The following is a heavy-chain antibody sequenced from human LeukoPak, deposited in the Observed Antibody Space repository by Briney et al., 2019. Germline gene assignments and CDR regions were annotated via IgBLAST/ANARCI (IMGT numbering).Heavy chain of an antibody. Sequence: GESLKISCKGSGYSFTKFWIGWVRQMPGKGLEWMGIIYPGDSDTRYSPSFQGQVTISADKSISTAYLQRSSLKASDTAMYYCARHSATGTHPLASDYWGQGTLVTVSS. CDR2: IYPGDSDT. CDR1: GYSFTKFW. D-gene: IGHD1-1*01. V-gene: IGHV5-51*01. J-gene: IGHJ4*02. CDR3: ARHSATGTHPLASDY.